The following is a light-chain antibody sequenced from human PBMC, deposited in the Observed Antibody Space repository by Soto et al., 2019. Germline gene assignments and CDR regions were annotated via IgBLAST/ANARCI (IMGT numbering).Light chain of an antibody. Sequence: EIVLTQSPATLSLSPGERATLSCRASQSVSSYLAWYKQKPGQAPRLLIYDASNRATGIPARFSGSGSGTDFTLTISSLEPEDFAVYYCQQRSNQITFGQGTRLEI. V-gene: IGKV3-11*01. CDR1: QSVSSY. CDR3: QQRSNQIT. CDR2: DAS. J-gene: IGKJ5*01.